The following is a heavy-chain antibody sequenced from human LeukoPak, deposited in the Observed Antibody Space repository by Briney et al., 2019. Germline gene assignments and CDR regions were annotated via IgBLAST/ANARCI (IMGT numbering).Heavy chain of an antibody. D-gene: IGHD3-22*01. CDR1: GFTFSSYW. CDR3: ARAPSEMGGYYPEYFRH. Sequence: GGSLRLSCAASGFTFSSYWMHCVRHAPGKGLVWVSRIKSDGSTNYADSVKGRFTISRDNAKNTVSLQMNSLRAEDTGVYYCARAPSEMGGYYPEYFRHWGQGTLVTVSS. CDR2: IKSDGST. J-gene: IGHJ1*01. V-gene: IGHV3-74*01.